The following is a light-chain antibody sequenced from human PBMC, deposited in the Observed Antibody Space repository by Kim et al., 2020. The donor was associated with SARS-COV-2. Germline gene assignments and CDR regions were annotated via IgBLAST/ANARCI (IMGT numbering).Light chain of an antibody. Sequence: ASVGDRVTISCRASQSVSSWLAWYQQKPGKAPKLLIYKASSLQSGVPSRFSVSGSETEFTLTISSLQPEDFATYYCQHYNSYPWTFGQGTKVDIK. V-gene: IGKV1-5*03. CDR2: KAS. CDR1: QSVSSW. CDR3: QHYNSYPWT. J-gene: IGKJ1*01.